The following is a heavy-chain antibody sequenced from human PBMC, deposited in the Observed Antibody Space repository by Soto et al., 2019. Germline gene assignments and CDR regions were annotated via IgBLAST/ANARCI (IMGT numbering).Heavy chain of an antibody. D-gene: IGHD1-7*01. V-gene: IGHV3-74*01. J-gene: IGHJ4*02. CDR3: ARAGDWNYVYDF. CDR1: GFTFTHYR. Sequence: EVQLVESGGGLVQPGGSLRLSCAASGFTFTHYRIHWVRQAPGKGLVWVSRVNGDGSSTNYADSVKGRFTISRDNARNTVYRQMNSLRAEDTAVYYCARAGDWNYVYDFWGQGTLVTVSS. CDR2: VNGDGSST.